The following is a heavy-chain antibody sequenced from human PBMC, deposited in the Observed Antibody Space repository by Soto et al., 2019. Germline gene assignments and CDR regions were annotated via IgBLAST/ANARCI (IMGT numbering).Heavy chain of an antibody. V-gene: IGHV3-64*01. J-gene: IGHJ5*02. D-gene: IGHD6-13*01. CDR2: ISSNGGST. CDR1: GFTFSSYA. CDR3: ARDAAIAAFSVINWFDP. Sequence: GGSLILSCAASGFTFSSYAMHWVRQAPGKGLEYVSAISSNGGSTYYANSVKGRFTISRDNSKNTLYLQMGSLRAEDMAVYYCARDAAIAAFSVINWFDPWGQGTLVTVSS.